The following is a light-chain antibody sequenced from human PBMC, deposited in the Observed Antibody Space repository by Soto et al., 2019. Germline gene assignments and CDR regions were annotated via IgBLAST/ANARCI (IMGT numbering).Light chain of an antibody. CDR1: QSVSSSF. CDR2: SAS. CDR3: HQRQRWPRT. J-gene: IGKJ1*01. Sequence: EIVLTQSPGTLSLSPGEGATPSCRASQSVSSSFLAWYQQRPGQAPRLLIYSASTRATGIPARFSGSGSGTDFTLTITSLEPEDFAFYYCHQRQRWPRTFGQGTKVDIK. V-gene: IGKV3D-20*02.